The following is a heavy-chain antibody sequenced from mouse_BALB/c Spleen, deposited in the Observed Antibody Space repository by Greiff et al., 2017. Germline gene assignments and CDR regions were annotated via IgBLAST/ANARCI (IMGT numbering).Heavy chain of an antibody. V-gene: IGHV14-1*02. J-gene: IGHJ3*01. CDR3: ARVYDYAFAY. D-gene: IGHD2-4*01. CDR1: GFNIKDYY. CDR2: IDPENGNT. Sequence: EVKLVESGAELVRPGALVKLSCKASGFNIKDYYMHWVKQRPEQGLEWIGWIDPENGNTIYDPKFQGKATITADTSSNTAYLQLSSLTSEDTAVYYCARVYDYAFAYWGQGTLVTVSA.